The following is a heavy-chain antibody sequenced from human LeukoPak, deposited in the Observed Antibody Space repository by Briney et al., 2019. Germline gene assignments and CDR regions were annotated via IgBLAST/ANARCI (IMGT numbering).Heavy chain of an antibody. D-gene: IGHD3-22*01. J-gene: IGHJ3*02. V-gene: IGHV4-34*01. CDR1: GGSFSGYY. CDR3: ARDYYDSSGYGNDAFDI. CDR2: INHSGST. Sequence: PSETLSLTCAVYGGSFSGYYWSWIRQPPGKGLEWIGEINHSGSTNYNPSLKSRVTISVDTSKNPFSLKLSSVTAADTAVYYCARDYYDSSGYGNDAFDIWGQGTMVTVSS.